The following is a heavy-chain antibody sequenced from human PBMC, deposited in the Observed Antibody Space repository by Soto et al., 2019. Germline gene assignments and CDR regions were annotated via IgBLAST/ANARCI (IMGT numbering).Heavy chain of an antibody. Sequence: GGSLRLSCAASGFTFSSYAMSWVRQAPGKGLEWVSAISGSGGSTYYADSVKGRFTISRDNSKNTLYLQMNSLRAEDTAVYYCAKGSNLLGHWSGYYLFDYWGQGTLVTVSS. V-gene: IGHV3-23*01. D-gene: IGHD3-3*01. CDR2: ISGSGGST. J-gene: IGHJ4*02. CDR1: GFTFSSYA. CDR3: AKGSNLLGHWSGYYLFDY.